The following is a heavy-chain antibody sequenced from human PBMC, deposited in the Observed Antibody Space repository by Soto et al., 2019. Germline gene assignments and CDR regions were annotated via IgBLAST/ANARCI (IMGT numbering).Heavy chain of an antibody. CDR1: GFIFSNCI. V-gene: IGHV3-30-3*01. CDR3: AKDVSLRAPSGMDV. D-gene: IGHD4-17*01. J-gene: IGHJ6*02. Sequence: XVSLRLSCAACGFIFSNCIIHLVRQAQGKGLERVSFISYDGSGKYYAGSDKGRFTISRDNSRKTLYMQMSSLRAEDTAVYYCAKDVSLRAPSGMDVWAKGPRSPSP. CDR2: ISYDGSGK.